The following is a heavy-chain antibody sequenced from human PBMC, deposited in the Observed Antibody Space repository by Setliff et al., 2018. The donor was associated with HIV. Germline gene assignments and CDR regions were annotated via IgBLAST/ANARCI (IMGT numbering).Heavy chain of an antibody. Sequence: ASVKVSCKASGGTFSGYGINWVRQAPGQGLEWMAWINSATGGTNYAQNFQGWVTVTRDTSINTVYMELSSLKSDDTAVYYCARDYLHVFDIWGQGTMVTVSS. CDR2: INSATGGT. V-gene: IGHV1-2*04. CDR1: GGTFSGYG. CDR3: ARDYLHVFDI. J-gene: IGHJ3*02.